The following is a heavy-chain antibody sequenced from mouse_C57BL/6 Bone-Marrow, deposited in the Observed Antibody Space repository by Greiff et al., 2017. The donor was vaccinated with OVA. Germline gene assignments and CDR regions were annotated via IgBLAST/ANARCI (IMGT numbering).Heavy chain of an antibody. Sequence: AASVKISCKVSGYTFTDHTIHWMKQRPEQGLEWIGYIYPRDGSTKYNEKFKGKATLTADKSSSTAYMQLNSLTSEDSAVYFCAREGYYDYGHYFDYWGQGTTLTVSS. V-gene: IGHV1-78*01. D-gene: IGHD2-4*01. J-gene: IGHJ2*01. CDR1: GYTFTDHT. CDR2: IYPRDGST. CDR3: AREGYYDYGHYFDY.